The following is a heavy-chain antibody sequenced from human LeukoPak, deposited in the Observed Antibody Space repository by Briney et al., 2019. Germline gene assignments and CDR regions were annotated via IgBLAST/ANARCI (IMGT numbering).Heavy chain of an antibody. J-gene: IGHJ4*02. V-gene: IGHV3-7*01. CDR1: GFTFSSYW. CDR2: KKQDGSEK. CDR3: ARRGLYSYGYYFDY. Sequence: GGSLRLSCAASGFTFSSYWMSWVRQAPGKGLEWVANKKQDGSEKYYVDSVKGRFTISRDNAKNSLYLQMNSLRAEDTAVYYCARRGLYSYGYYFDYWGQGTLVTVSS. D-gene: IGHD5-18*01.